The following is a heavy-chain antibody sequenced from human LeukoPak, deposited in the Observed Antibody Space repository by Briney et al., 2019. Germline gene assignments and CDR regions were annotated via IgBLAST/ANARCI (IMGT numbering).Heavy chain of an antibody. J-gene: IGHJ4*02. D-gene: IGHD1-14*01. CDR3: ARARSGYYFDY. CDR1: GFTFSSYS. Sequence: GGSLRLSCAASGFTFSSYSMSWVRQAPGKGLEWVSYISSSGSTIYYADSVRGRFTISRDSAKNSLYLQMNSLRAEDTAVYYCARARSGYYFDYWGQGTLVTVSS. V-gene: IGHV3-48*01. CDR2: ISSSGSTI.